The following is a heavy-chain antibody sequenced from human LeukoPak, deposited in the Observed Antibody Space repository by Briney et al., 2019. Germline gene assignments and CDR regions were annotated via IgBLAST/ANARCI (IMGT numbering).Heavy chain of an antibody. CDR2: IKSDGSNE. Sequence: PGRSLRLSCTVSGLTFSSSDIHWVRRAPGKGLGWVATIKSDGSNEYFADSVKGRFTISRDNSRNIAHLQMSSLRAEDTAIYYCANFDHWGQGTLLTVS. V-gene: IGHV3-33*06. CDR3: ANFDH. J-gene: IGHJ4*02. CDR1: GLTFSSSD.